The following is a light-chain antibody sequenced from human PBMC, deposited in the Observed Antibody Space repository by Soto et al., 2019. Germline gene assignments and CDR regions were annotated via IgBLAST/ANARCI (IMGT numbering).Light chain of an antibody. CDR1: STDVGGYNY. CDR3: GSYTSTDTPFV. Sequence: SALAQPSSVSGSPGQSITISCTGTSTDVGGYNYVSWYQHHPGKGPKLIIYEVSNRPSGVSDRFSGSKSGNKASLIISNLEAEGESDYYCGSYTSTDTPFVFGTGTKVTVL. J-gene: IGLJ1*01. V-gene: IGLV2-14*01. CDR2: EVS.